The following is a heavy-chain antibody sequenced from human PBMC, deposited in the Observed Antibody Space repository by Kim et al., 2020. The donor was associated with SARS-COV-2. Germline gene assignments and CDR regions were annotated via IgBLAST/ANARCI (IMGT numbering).Heavy chain of an antibody. V-gene: IGHV4-34*01. CDR2: INHSGST. CDR3: ARGARQWLVRGPYYYYMDV. J-gene: IGHJ6*03. CDR1: GGSFSGYY. Sequence: SEALSLTCAVYGGSFSGYYWSWIRQPPGKGLEWIGEINHSGSTNYKPSLKSRVTISVDTSKNQFSLKLSSVTAEDTAVYYCARGARQWLVRGPYYYYMDVWGKGTTVTVSS. D-gene: IGHD6-19*01.